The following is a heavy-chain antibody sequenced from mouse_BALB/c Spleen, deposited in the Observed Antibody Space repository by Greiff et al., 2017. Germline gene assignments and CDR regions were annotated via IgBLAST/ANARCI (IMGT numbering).Heavy chain of an antibody. D-gene: IGHD1-1*01. V-gene: IGHV5-9-4*01. Sequence: EVMLVESGGGLVKPGGSLKLSCAASGFTFSSYAMSWVRQSPEKRLEWVAEISSGGSYTYYPDTVTGRFTISRDNAKNTLYLEMSSLRSEDTAMYYCARDYYGSSGDYAMDYWGQGTSVTVSS. J-gene: IGHJ4*01. CDR2: ISSGGSYT. CDR1: GFTFSSYA. CDR3: ARDYYGSSGDYAMDY.